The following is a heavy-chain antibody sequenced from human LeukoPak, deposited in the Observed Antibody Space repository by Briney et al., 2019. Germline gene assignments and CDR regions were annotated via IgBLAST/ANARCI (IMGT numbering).Heavy chain of an antibody. CDR2: ISAYNGNA. CDR3: ARLGVPAAIARNAEFDY. Sequence: ASVKVSCKTSGYTFMKYGIIWVRQAPGQGPEWMGWISAYNGNAKYAQNVQDRLTMTIDTSTSTVYMELRSLRSDDTAVYYCARLGVPAAIARNAEFDYWGQGTLVTVSS. D-gene: IGHD2-2*02. CDR1: GYTFMKYG. V-gene: IGHV1-18*01. J-gene: IGHJ4*02.